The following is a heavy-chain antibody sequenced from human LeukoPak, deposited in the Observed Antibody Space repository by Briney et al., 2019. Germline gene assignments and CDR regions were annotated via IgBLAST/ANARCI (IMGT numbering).Heavy chain of an antibody. V-gene: IGHV4-4*07. J-gene: IGHJ6*02. Sequence: SETLSLSCTVSGGSISSYYWSWIRQPSGKGLEWIGRIYTSGSTNYNPSVKSRVTMSVDTSKDQFSLKLSSVTAADTAVYYCARSYYYGSGSRWYYYGMDVWGQGTTVTVSS. CDR2: IYTSGST. CDR3: ARSYYYGSGSRWYYYGMDV. CDR1: GGSISSYY. D-gene: IGHD3-10*01.